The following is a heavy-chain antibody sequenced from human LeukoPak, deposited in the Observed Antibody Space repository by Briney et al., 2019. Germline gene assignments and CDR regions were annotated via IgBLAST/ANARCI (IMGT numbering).Heavy chain of an antibody. CDR1: GFTFSSYA. J-gene: IGHJ6*03. D-gene: IGHD2-2*01. Sequence: GALRLSCAASGFTFSSYAMHWVRQAPGKGLEWVAVISYDGSNKYYADSVKGRFTISRDNSKNTLYLQMNSLRAEDTAVYYCARDNVVVRLYYYYYMDVWGKGTTVTVSS. CDR2: ISYDGSNK. V-gene: IGHV3-30-3*01. CDR3: ARDNVVVRLYYYYYMDV.